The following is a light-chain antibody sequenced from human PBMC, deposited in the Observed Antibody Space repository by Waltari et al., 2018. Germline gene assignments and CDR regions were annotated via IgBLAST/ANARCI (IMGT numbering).Light chain of an antibody. CDR3: SSHTSNSIVV. Sequence: QSALTQPASVSGSPGQSITLSCTGTSSDGGGYNSVSWYQQHPGKAPKVMIYDVSNRPSGVSNRFSGSKSGNTASLTISGLQAEDEAEYYCSSHTSNSIVVFGGGTKLTVL. CDR2: DVS. CDR1: SSDGGGYNS. J-gene: IGLJ2*01. V-gene: IGLV2-14*03.